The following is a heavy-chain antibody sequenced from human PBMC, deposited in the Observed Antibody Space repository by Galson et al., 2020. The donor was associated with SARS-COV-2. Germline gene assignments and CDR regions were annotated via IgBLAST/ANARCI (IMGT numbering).Heavy chain of an antibody. CDR1: GFTFSSYG. J-gene: IGHJ4*02. V-gene: IGHV3-33*06. Sequence: GESLKISCAASGFTFSSYGMHWVRQAPGKGLEWVAVIWYDGSNKYYADSVKGRFTISRDNSKNTLYLQMNSLRAEDTAVYYCAKKGESYSSPAVYFDYWGQGTLVTVSS. CDR3: AKKGESYSSPAVYFDY. CDR2: IWYDGSNK. D-gene: IGHD6-13*01.